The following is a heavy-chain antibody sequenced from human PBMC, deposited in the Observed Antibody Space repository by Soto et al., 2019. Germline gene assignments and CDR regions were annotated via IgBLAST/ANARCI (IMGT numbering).Heavy chain of an antibody. V-gene: IGHV4-59*01. J-gene: IGHJ5*02. CDR1: GDSISSYY. CDR2: SYYSGSP. CDR3: ARGVATIGP. D-gene: IGHD5-12*01. Sequence: QVQLQESGPRLVKPSETLSLTYTVSGDSISSYYWSWIRQPPGKGLEWIGYSYYSGSPNYNPSLKSRVTISVDTPKNQFSLKLTSVTAADTAVYYCARGVATIGPWGQGTLVTVSS.